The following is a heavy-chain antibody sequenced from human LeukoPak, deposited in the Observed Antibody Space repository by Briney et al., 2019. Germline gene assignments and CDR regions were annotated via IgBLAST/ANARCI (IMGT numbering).Heavy chain of an antibody. V-gene: IGHV3-48*01. CDR2: ISTSSSII. CDR3: ARAYSSSWVH. Sequence: GGSLRLSCAASGFTFSTYSMNWVRQAPGKGLEWVSYISTSSSIIYYADSVKGRFTISRDNAKNSLYLQMNSLRAEDTAVYYCARAYSSSWVHWGQGTLVIVSS. J-gene: IGHJ4*02. CDR1: GFTFSTYS. D-gene: IGHD6-13*01.